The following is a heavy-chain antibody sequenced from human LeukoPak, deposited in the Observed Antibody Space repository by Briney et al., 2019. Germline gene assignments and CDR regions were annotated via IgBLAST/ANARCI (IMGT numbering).Heavy chain of an antibody. CDR2: LSGSGINT. Sequence: GGSLRLSCAASGFTFSSYAMAWVRQAPGKGLEWVSGLSGSGINTYCADSVKGRFTISRDNPKNTLYLQMNSLRAEDTAVYYCATEKGDSPDYWGQGTLVTVSS. CDR3: ATEKGDSPDY. V-gene: IGHV3-23*01. J-gene: IGHJ4*02. D-gene: IGHD2-21*01. CDR1: GFTFSSYA.